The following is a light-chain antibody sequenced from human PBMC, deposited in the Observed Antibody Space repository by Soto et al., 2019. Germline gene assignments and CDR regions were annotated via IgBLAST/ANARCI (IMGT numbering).Light chain of an antibody. CDR3: QQRSKLNT. CDR2: DAS. CDR1: QSVSSY. Sequence: EIVLTQSPATLSLSPGERATLSCRASQSVSSYLAWYQQKPGQAPRLLIYDASNRATGIPARFSGSGSGTDFTLTISSLEPEDFAFYYCQQRSKLNTFGQGTKLEIK. V-gene: IGKV3-11*01. J-gene: IGKJ2*01.